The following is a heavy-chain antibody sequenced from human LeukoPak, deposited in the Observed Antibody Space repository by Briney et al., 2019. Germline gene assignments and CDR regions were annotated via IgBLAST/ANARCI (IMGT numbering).Heavy chain of an antibody. V-gene: IGHV4-39*01. CDR2: IYYSGST. CDR1: GGSISSSSYY. CDR3: ARGGGGWYEDY. Sequence: SETLSLTCTVPGGSISSSSYYWGWIRQPPGKGLEWIGSIYYSGSTYYNPSLKSRVTISVDTSKNQFSLKLSSVTAADTAVYYCARGGGGWYEDYWGQGTLVTVSS. J-gene: IGHJ4*02. D-gene: IGHD6-19*01.